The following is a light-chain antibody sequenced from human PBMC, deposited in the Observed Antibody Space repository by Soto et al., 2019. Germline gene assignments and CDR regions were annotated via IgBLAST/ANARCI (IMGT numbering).Light chain of an antibody. CDR2: DSN. V-gene: IGLV1-51*01. CDR3: SSYTSSSPYV. J-gene: IGLJ1*01. Sequence: QSVLTQPPSVSAAPGQKVTISCSGSSSNIGNNYVSWYQQLPGTAPKLLIYDSNKRPSGIPDRFSGSKSGNTASLTISGLQAEDEADYYCSSYTSSSPYVFGTGTKLTVL. CDR1: SSNIGNNY.